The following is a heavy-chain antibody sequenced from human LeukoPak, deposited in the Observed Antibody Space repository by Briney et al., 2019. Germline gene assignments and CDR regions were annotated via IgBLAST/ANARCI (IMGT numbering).Heavy chain of an antibody. CDR1: GYSISSGSY. CDR3: ARPNSVGPLGSFDL. V-gene: IGHV4-38-2*01. J-gene: IGHJ3*01. CDR2: IYHSGST. D-gene: IGHD2-15*01. Sequence: SETLSLTCAVSGYSISSGSYWDWIRQPPGKGLEWIGTIYHSGSTYYNPSLKSRVTISVDTSKNQFSLRLSSVTAADTALYYCARPNSVGPLGSFDLWGQGTMVTVSA.